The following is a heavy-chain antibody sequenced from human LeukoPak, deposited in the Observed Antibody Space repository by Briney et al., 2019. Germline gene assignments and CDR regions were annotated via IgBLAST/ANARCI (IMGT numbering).Heavy chain of an antibody. V-gene: IGHV4-59*01. CDR3: ATAPNYGDPIDY. CDR2: IYYSGST. Sequence: PSETLSLTCTVSGGSISNYYWSCIRQPPGKGLGWLGYIYYSGSTNYNPSLKSRVTISVDTSKNQFSLKLNSVTAADTAVYYCATAPNYGDPIDYWGQGTLVTVSS. D-gene: IGHD4-17*01. J-gene: IGHJ4*02. CDR1: GGSISNYY.